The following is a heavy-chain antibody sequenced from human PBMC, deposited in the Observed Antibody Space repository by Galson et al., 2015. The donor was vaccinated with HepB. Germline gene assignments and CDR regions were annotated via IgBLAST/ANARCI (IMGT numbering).Heavy chain of an antibody. CDR2: ISSSSTYT. Sequence: SLRLSCAASGLIFTDYYMNWVRQAPGKGLQWVSYISSSSTYTGYRDSVKGRFTISRDNTKNSVYLQMTSLRADDTAMYYCAIFSGTGCSRDFWGQGTQVTVSS. D-gene: IGHD2-15*01. J-gene: IGHJ4*02. CDR3: AIFSGTGCSRDF. CDR1: GLIFTDYY. V-gene: IGHV3-11*03.